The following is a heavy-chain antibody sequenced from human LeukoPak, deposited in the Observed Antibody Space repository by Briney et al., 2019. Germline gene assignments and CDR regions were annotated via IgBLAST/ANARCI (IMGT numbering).Heavy chain of an antibody. J-gene: IGHJ4*02. CDR3: ATSLRYFDWLRNFDY. CDR2: ISYDGSNK. V-gene: IGHV3-30*03. D-gene: IGHD3-9*01. CDR1: GFTFSSYS. Sequence: GGSLRLSCAASGFTFSSYSMHWVRQAPGKGLEWVAVISYDGSNKYYADSVKGRFTISRDNSKNTLYLQMNSLRAEDTAVYYCATSLRYFDWLRNFDYWGQGTLVTVSS.